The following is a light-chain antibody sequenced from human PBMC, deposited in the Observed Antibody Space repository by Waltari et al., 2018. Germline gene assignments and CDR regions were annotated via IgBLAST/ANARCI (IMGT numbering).Light chain of an antibody. CDR3: NSFTSSNTVI. CDR2: DVR. J-gene: IGLJ2*01. CDR1: SSDIGRYNY. Sequence: QSALTQPASVSGSPGQSITISCTGTSSDIGRYNYVSWFQQHPGKAPKLMIYDVRNRPSGVSNRLSGSKSDYTASLTISGLQAEGEAVYFCNSFTSSNTVIFGGGTKLTV. V-gene: IGLV2-14*03.